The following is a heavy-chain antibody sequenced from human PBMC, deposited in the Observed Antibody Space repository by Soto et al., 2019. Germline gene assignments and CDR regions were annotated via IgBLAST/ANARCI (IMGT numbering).Heavy chain of an antibody. V-gene: IGHV4-34*01. CDR2: INHSGST. CDR1: GGSFSGYY. D-gene: IGHD4-17*01. J-gene: IGHJ4*02. CDR3: ARWIYGGYFDY. Sequence: SETLSLTCAVYGGSFSGYYWSWIRQPPGKGLEWIGEINHSGSTNYNPSLKSRVTISVDTSKNQFSLKLSSVTAADTAVYYCARWIYGGYFDYWGQGTLVTVSS.